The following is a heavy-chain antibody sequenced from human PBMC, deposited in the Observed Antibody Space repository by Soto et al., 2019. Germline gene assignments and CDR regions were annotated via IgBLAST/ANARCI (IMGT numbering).Heavy chain of an antibody. Sequence: PSETLSLTCTVSGGSISSYYWSWIRQPPGKGLEWIGSIFYSGTTYYNPSLKSRVTISVDTSKNQFSLKLSSVTAADTAVYYCARDPIVGATIGAFDIWGQGTMVTVSS. J-gene: IGHJ3*02. V-gene: IGHV4-59*05. D-gene: IGHD1-26*01. CDR1: GGSISSYY. CDR3: ARDPIVGATIGAFDI. CDR2: IFYSGTT.